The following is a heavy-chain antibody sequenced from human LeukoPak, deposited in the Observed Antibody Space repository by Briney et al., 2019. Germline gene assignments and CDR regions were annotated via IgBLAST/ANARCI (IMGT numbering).Heavy chain of an antibody. CDR1: GFTFDDYA. V-gene: IGHV3-9*01. CDR3: AKGRIAVAGRADAFDI. J-gene: IGHJ3*02. CDR2: ISWNSGSI. D-gene: IGHD6-19*01. Sequence: GGSLRLSCAASGFTFDDYAMHWVRQAPGKGLEWVSGISWNSGSIGYADSVKGRFTICRDNAKNSLYLQMNSLRAEDTALYYCAKGRIAVAGRADAFDIWGQGTMVTVSS.